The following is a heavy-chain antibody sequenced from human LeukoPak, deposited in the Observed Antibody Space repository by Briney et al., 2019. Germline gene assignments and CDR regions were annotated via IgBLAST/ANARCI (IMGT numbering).Heavy chain of an antibody. D-gene: IGHD6-13*01. CDR3: ARAIAAAESY. CDR2: IKQDGSEK. Sequence: PGGSLRLSCAASGFTLSNYWISWARQAPGKGLEWVANIKQDGSEKYYVDSVKGRFTISRDNAKNSVYLQMNSLRAEDTAVYYCARAIAAAESYWGQGTLVTVST. V-gene: IGHV3-7*01. CDR1: GFTLSNYW. J-gene: IGHJ4*02.